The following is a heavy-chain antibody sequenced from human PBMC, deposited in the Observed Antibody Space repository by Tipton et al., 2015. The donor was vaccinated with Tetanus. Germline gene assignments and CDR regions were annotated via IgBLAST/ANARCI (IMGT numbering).Heavy chain of an antibody. CDR3: ARSKLLWFGESLSGFDS. CDR2: IFYAGST. V-gene: IGHV4-59*01. D-gene: IGHD3-10*01. CDR1: GVSISSYY. Sequence: LRLSCTVSGVSISSYYWSWIRQSPGKGLEWIGYIFYAGSTNSNPSLKSRVTISVDKAKNQFSLRLTSVTAADTAVYYCARSKLLWFGESLSGFDSWGQGTLVTVSA. J-gene: IGHJ4*02.